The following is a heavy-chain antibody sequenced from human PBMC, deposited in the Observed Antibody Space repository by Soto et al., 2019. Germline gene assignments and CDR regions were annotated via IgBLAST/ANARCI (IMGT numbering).Heavy chain of an antibody. V-gene: IGHV3-30-3*01. Sequence: GGSLRLSCAASGFTFSSYAMHWVRQAPGKGLEWVAVISYDGSNKYYADSVKGRFTISRDNSKNTLYLQMNSLRAEDTAVYYCARDGYDFWDNNWFDPWGQGTLVTVSS. D-gene: IGHD3-3*01. CDR3: ARDGYDFWDNNWFDP. CDR1: GFTFSSYA. CDR2: ISYDGSNK. J-gene: IGHJ5*02.